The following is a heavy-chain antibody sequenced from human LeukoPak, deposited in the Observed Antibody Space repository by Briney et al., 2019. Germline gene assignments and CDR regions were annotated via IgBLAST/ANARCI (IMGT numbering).Heavy chain of an antibody. J-gene: IGHJ6*03. CDR3: ARYTSYYYMDV. CDR1: GYSISSGYY. V-gene: IGHV4-38-2*02. CDR2: MYHSGSN. Sequence: NPSETLSLTCTVSGYSISSGYYWGWIRQHPGKGLAWIGSMYHSGSNYYNPSLKSLVTISVDTSKNQFSLKLSSVTAADTAVYYCARYTSYYYMDVWGKGTTVTVSS.